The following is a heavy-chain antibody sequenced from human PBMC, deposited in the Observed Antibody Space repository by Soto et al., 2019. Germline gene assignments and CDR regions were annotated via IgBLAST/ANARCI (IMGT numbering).Heavy chain of an antibody. Sequence: QVQLVQSGAEVKKPGASVKVSCKASGYTFTSYYMHWVRQAPRQGLEWMGIINPSGGSTSYAQKFQGRVTMTRDTSTSTVYMELSSLRSEDTAVYYCARDPSGVVDFDYWGQGTLVTVSS. CDR1: GYTFTSYY. J-gene: IGHJ4*02. D-gene: IGHD2-15*01. CDR3: ARDPSGVVDFDY. CDR2: INPSGGST. V-gene: IGHV1-46*03.